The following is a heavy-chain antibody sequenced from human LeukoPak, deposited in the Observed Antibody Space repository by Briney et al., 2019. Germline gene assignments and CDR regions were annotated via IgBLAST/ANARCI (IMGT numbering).Heavy chain of an antibody. CDR3: ARHPLVPAANDAFDI. CDR2: IYPGDSDT. V-gene: IGHV5-51*01. D-gene: IGHD2-2*01. CDR1: GYSFTSYW. Sequence: GGSLKISFKGSGYSFTSYWIGWGRQMPGKGVEGMGIIYPGDSDTRYSPSFQGQVNISADKSISTAYLQWSSLKASDTAMYYCARHPLVPAANDAFDIWGQGTMVTVSS. J-gene: IGHJ3*02.